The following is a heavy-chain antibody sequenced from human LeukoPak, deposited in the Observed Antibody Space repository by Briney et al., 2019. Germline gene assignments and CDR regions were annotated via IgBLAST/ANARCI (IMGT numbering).Heavy chain of an antibody. D-gene: IGHD6-19*01. CDR1: GFTFSTSE. J-gene: IGHJ4*02. CDR3: ARSRAAVAGYTDC. V-gene: IGHV3-23*01. CDR2: ISGSGADT. Sequence: GGSLRLSCAASGFTFSTSEMNWVRQTPGKGLEWVSGISGSGADTYYADSVKGRFTISRDDSKNTLYLQMQSLRAEDTAVYYCARSRAAVAGYTDCWGQGTLVTVSS.